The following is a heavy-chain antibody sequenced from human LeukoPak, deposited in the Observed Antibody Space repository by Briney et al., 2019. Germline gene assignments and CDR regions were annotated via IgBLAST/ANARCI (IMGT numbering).Heavy chain of an antibody. CDR2: ISWNSGSI. J-gene: IGHJ3*01. CDR3: AREGDAFDF. V-gene: IGHV3-9*01. CDR1: GFTFDDYA. Sequence: GRSLRLSCAASGFTFDDYAMHWVRQAPGKGLEWVSGISWNSGSIGYADSVKGRFTISRDNAKNSLYLQMDSLRVEDTALYYCAREGDAFDFWGQGTMVTVSS.